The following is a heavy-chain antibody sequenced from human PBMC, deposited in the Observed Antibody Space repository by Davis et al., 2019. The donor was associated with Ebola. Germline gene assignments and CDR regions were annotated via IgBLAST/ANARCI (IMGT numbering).Heavy chain of an antibody. CDR2: IRSKANSYAT. V-gene: IGHV3-73*01. CDR1: GFTFSGSA. Sequence: PGGSLRLSCAASGFTFSGSAMHWVRQASGKGLEWVGRIRSKANSYATAYAASVKGRFTISRDTSKNTLYLQMNSLRAEDTAEYFCAKARTTATTYNWDLDLWGRGTLVTVSS. CDR3: AKARTTATTYNWDLDL. D-gene: IGHD4-17*01. J-gene: IGHJ2*01.